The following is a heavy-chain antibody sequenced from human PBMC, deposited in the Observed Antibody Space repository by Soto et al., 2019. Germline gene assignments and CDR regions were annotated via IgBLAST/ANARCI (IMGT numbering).Heavy chain of an antibody. CDR1: GYSFTSHW. J-gene: IGHJ3*02. V-gene: IGHV5-51*01. Sequence: RGESLKISCKGSGYSFTSHWIGWVRQMPGKGLEWMGIIYPGDSDTRYSPSFQGQVTISADKSISTAYLQWSSLKASDTAMYYCARLDYYDSSGYYGVHAFDIWGQGTMVTVSS. CDR3: ARLDYYDSSGYYGVHAFDI. D-gene: IGHD3-22*01. CDR2: IYPGDSDT.